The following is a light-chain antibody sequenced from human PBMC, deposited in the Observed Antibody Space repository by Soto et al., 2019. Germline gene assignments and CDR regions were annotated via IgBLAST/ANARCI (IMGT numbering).Light chain of an antibody. J-gene: IGKJ1*01. CDR3: QQYNNWPRT. CDR2: GAS. V-gene: IGKV3-15*01. Sequence: ETVMTQSPATLSVSPGERATLSCRASHSVGSHLAWYQQKPGQAPRLLIYGASTRATGIPARFSGSGSGTEFTLTISSLQSEDFAVYSCQQYNNWPRTFGPGTRVEIK. CDR1: HSVGSH.